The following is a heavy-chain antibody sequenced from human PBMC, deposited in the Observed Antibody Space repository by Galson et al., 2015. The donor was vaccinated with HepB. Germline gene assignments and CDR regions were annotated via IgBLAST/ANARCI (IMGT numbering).Heavy chain of an antibody. Sequence: SVKVSCKASGYTFTSYGISWVRQAPGQGLEWMGWISAYNGNTNYAQKLQGRVTMTTDTSTSTAYMELRSLRSDDTAVYYCARALLYCTNGVCYTNGGVAYYYYYGMDVWGQGTTVTVSS. V-gene: IGHV1-18*01. CDR1: GYTFTSYG. CDR3: ARALLYCTNGVCYTNGGVAYYYYYGMDV. D-gene: IGHD2-8*01. CDR2: ISAYNGNT. J-gene: IGHJ6*02.